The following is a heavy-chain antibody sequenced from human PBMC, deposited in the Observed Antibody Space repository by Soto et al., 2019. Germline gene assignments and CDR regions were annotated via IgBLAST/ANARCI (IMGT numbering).Heavy chain of an antibody. Sequence: QVQLQQWGAGLLKPSETLSLTCAVYGGSFSGYYWSWIRQPPGKGLEWNGEINHSGSTNYNPSLTSRVTLSADTSKNQFTLKLSSVTAAVTAVYYCARGRRYSYGYMYYFDYWGQGTLVTVSS. D-gene: IGHD5-18*01. J-gene: IGHJ4*02. CDR2: INHSGST. V-gene: IGHV4-34*01. CDR1: GGSFSGYY. CDR3: ARGRRYSYGYMYYFDY.